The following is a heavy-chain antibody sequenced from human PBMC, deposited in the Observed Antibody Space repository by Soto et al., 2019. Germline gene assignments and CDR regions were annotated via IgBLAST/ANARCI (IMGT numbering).Heavy chain of an antibody. CDR3: ARDRVESGYPEYFQH. CDR2: IYSGGST. V-gene: IGHV3-53*01. CDR1: GFTVSSNY. J-gene: IGHJ1*01. D-gene: IGHD3-22*01. Sequence: EVQLVESGGGLIQPGGSLRLSCAASGFTVSSNYMSWVRQAPGKGLEWVSVIYSGGSTYYADSVKGRFTISRDNSKNALYRQMNSQRAEDTAVYDCARDRVESGYPEYFQHWGQGTLVTVSS.